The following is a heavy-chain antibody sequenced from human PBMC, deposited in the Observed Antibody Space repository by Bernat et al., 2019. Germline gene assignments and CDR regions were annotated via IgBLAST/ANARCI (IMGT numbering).Heavy chain of an antibody. Sequence: QVQLVESGGGVVQPGRSLRLSCAASGFTFSSYAMHWVRQAPGKGLEWVAVISYDGSNKYYADSVKGRFTISRDNSKNTLYLQMNSLRAEDTAVYYCARDYYGSGSYYLYDAFDIWGQGTMVTVSS. CDR3: ARDYYGSGSYYLYDAFDI. V-gene: IGHV3-30-3*01. CDR1: GFTFSSYA. D-gene: IGHD3-10*01. J-gene: IGHJ3*02. CDR2: ISYDGSNK.